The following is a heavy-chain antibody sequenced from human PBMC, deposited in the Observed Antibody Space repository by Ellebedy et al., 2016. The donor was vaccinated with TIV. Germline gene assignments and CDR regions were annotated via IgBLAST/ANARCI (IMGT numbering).Heavy chain of an antibody. CDR2: ISGSSSRI. J-gene: IGHJ4*02. CDR1: GFTFSSYA. Sequence: GESLKISCVASGFTFSSYAMCWVRQAPGKGLEWVSYISGSSSRIYYADSVKGRFTISRDNAKNSLYLQMNSLRDEDTAVYYCFLRIRRGYWGQGTLVTVS. CDR3: FLRIRRGY. D-gene: IGHD2/OR15-2a*01. V-gene: IGHV3-48*02.